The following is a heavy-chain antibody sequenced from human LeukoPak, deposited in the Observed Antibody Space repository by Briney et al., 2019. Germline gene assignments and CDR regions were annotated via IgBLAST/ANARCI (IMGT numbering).Heavy chain of an antibody. J-gene: IGHJ4*02. Sequence: GASVKVSCKASGYDFTKYAVQWVRQAPGQRLEWMGWIDAGNGRTKYSQDFQGRVTITRDTSASIAYMELRSLRSDDTAVYYCARGTTPREWGQGTLVTVSS. D-gene: IGHD4-11*01. CDR2: IDAGNGRT. CDR3: ARGTTPRE. CDR1: GYDFTKYA. V-gene: IGHV1-3*01.